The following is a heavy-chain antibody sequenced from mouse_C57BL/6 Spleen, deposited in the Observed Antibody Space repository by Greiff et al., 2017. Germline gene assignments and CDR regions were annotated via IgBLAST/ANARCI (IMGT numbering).Heavy chain of an antibody. CDR1: GYTFTSYW. V-gene: IGHV1-64*01. J-gene: IGHJ4*01. D-gene: IGHD6-1*01. CDR2: IHPNSGST. Sequence: QVQLKQPGAELVKPGASVKLSCKASGYTFTSYWMHWVKQRPGKGLEWIGMIHPNSGSTNYNEKFKSKATLTVDKSSSTAYMQLISLTSYDSAVYYCARESLYAMDYWGQGTSVTVSS. CDR3: ARESLYAMDY.